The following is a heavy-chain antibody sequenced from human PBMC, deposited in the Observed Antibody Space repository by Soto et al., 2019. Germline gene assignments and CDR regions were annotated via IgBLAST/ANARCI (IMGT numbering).Heavy chain of an antibody. CDR2: IYWSGNT. J-gene: IGHJ3*02. D-gene: IGHD4-17*01. CDR3: ARGAADYGDAFDI. Sequence: SETRSLTCRVSGDSTSRGGYYWSWIRQHPGKGLEWIGYIYWSGNTYFNPSLKSRVSISLGTSSNQFSLNLTSVTAADTAVYYCARGAADYGDAFDIWGQGTTVTVSS. V-gene: IGHV4-31*03. CDR1: GDSTSRGGYY.